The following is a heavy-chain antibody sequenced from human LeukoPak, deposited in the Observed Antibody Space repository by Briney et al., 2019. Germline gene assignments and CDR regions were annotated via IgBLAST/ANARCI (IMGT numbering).Heavy chain of an antibody. V-gene: IGHV3-9*01. Sequence: PGGSLRLSCAASGFTFGDYAMHWVRQAPGKGLEWVSGISWNSGSIGYADSVKGRFTISRDNAKNSLYLQMSSLRAEDTALYYCAKGEGLFTVATRGYFDYWGQGTLVTVSS. J-gene: IGHJ4*02. CDR3: AKGEGLFTVATRGYFDY. D-gene: IGHD3-10*01. CDR2: ISWNSGSI. CDR1: GFTFGDYA.